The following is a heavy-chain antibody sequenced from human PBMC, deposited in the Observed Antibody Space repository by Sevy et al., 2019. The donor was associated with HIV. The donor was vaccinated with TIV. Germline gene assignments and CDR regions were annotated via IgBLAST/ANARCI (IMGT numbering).Heavy chain of an antibody. Sequence: SETLSLTCSVSGFSISSGYFWGWVRQPPGKGLEWIGSIYLTGTTYYNPSLKRRVTISVDPSKNQISLRLSSVTAADAAVYYCARVLLRLGELSSMDSWGQGTPVTVSS. V-gene: IGHV4-38-2*02. CDR3: ARVLLRLGELSSMDS. D-gene: IGHD3-16*02. CDR2: IYLTGTT. CDR1: GFSISSGYF. J-gene: IGHJ4*02.